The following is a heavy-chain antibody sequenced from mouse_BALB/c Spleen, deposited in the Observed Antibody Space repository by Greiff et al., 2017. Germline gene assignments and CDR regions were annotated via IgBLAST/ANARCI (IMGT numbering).Heavy chain of an antibody. Sequence: QVHVKQSGAELVRPGASVTLSCKASGYTFTDYEMHWVKQTPVHGLEWIGAIDPETGGTAYNQKFKGKATLTADKSSSTAYMELRSLTSEDSAVYYCTRDGNYAWFAYWGQGTLVTVSA. CDR3: TRDGNYAWFAY. CDR1: GYTFTDYE. D-gene: IGHD2-1*01. J-gene: IGHJ3*01. V-gene: IGHV1-15*01. CDR2: IDPETGGT.